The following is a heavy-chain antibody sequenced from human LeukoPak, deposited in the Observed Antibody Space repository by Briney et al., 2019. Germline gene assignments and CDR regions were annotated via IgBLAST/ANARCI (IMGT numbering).Heavy chain of an antibody. J-gene: IGHJ4*02. Sequence: PGGSLRLSCAASGFTFSSYWMHWIRQAPGKGLVWVSRIHSDGIGTSYADSVRDRFTISRDNAKNTLYLQMNSLRAEDTAVYYCARDQGSFDYWGQGTLVTVSS. CDR1: GFTFSSYW. CDR3: ARDQGSFDY. CDR2: IHSDGIGT. V-gene: IGHV3-74*01.